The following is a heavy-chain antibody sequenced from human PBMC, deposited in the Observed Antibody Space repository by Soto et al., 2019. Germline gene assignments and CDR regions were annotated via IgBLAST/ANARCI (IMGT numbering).Heavy chain of an antibody. J-gene: IGHJ6*02. CDR3: ARDFPNLYSSSWQYYYYGMDG. D-gene: IGHD6-13*01. V-gene: IGHV1-69*01. Sequence: QVQLVQSGAEVKKPGSSVKVSCKASGGTFSSYAISWVRQAPGQGLEWMGGLIPIFGTANYAQKFQGRVTITADESTSTAYMELSSLRSEDTAVYYCARDFPNLYSSSWQYYYYGMDGWGQGTTVTVSS. CDR1: GGTFSSYA. CDR2: LIPIFGTA.